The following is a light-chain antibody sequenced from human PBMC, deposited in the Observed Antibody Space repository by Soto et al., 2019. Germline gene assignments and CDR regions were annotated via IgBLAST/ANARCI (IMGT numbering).Light chain of an antibody. Sequence: QSPLPQPRSVSGSPGQSVTISCAGTSSDVGSYKDVSWYQHHPGKVPKLMIYDVSERPSGVPDRFSGSKSGNTASLTISGLQAEDESIYYCCAYADSFYVFGTGTKVTV. CDR3: CAYADSFYV. V-gene: IGLV2-11*01. J-gene: IGLJ1*01. CDR1: SSDVGSYKD. CDR2: DVS.